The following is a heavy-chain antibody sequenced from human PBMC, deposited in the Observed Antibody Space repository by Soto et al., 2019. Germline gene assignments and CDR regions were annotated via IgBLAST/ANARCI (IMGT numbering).Heavy chain of an antibody. J-gene: IGHJ3*01. Sequence: QLQVQESGPGLVKPSETLSLTCTVSGGSIITFSYYWGWISQPPGKGLEWIGSISYSGSTFYNPSLKRRVTISVDASKNQFSLKLSSVTAADTAVFYCASHYPSAFDVWGQGTVVTVSS. CDR3: ASHYPSAFDV. V-gene: IGHV4-39*01. CDR2: ISYSGST. CDR1: GGSIITFSYY.